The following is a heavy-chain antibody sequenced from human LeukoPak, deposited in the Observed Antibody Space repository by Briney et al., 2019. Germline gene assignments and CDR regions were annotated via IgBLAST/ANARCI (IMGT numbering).Heavy chain of an antibody. D-gene: IGHD6-19*01. Sequence: SETLSLTCTVSGGSISSSSYYWGWIRQPPGKGLEWIGYIYYSGSTNYNPSLKSRVTISVDTSKNQFSLKLSSVTAADTAVYYCARVGSSGWFSNDYWGQGTLVTVSS. V-gene: IGHV4-61*05. CDR1: GGSISSSSYY. CDR3: ARVGSSGWFSNDY. J-gene: IGHJ4*02. CDR2: IYYSGST.